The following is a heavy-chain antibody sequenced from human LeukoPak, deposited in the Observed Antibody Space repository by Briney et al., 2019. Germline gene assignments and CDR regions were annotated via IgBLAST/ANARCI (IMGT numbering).Heavy chain of an antibody. Sequence: PSETLSLTCAVSGGSISSSNRWSWVRQPPGKGLEWIGYIYYSGSTNYNPSLKSRVTISVDTSKNQFSLKLSSVTAADTAVYYCARVYLRGGFLEWVSLFYFDYWGQGTLVTVSS. J-gene: IGHJ4*02. CDR1: GGSISSSNR. CDR2: IYYSGST. CDR3: ARVYLRGGFLEWVSLFYFDY. D-gene: IGHD3-3*01. V-gene: IGHV4-4*02.